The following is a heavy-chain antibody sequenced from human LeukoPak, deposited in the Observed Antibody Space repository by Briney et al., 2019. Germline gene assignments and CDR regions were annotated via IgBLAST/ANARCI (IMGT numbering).Heavy chain of an antibody. CDR1: GYTFIGYY. V-gene: IGHV1-2*02. J-gene: IGHJ4*02. Sequence: GASLTVSCKASGYTFIGYYMHWVRQAPGQGLEWVGWINPNSGGTNYAQKFQGRITMTRDRSISTAYMELSRLRSDDTAVYSCARDLGIVGEKGFDYWGQGTLVTVSS. D-gene: IGHD1-26*01. CDR3: ARDLGIVGEKGFDY. CDR2: INPNSGGT.